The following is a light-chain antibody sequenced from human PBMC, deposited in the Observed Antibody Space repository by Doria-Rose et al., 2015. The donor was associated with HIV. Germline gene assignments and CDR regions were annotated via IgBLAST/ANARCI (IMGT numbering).Light chain of an antibody. CDR3: HQYGTSWT. V-gene: IGKV3-20*01. J-gene: IGKJ1*01. CDR2: DGS. Sequence: TRSPGTLSLSPGERATLSCRASQSFSSTYLAWYQQKPGQAPSLLIYDGSTRATGIPDRFSASGSGTDFTLTINRLEPEDFALYYCHQYGTSWTCGQGTKVEI. CDR1: QSFSSTY.